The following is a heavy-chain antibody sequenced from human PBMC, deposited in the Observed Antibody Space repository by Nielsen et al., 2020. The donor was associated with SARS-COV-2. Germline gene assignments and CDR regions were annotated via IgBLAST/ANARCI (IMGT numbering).Heavy chain of an antibody. Sequence: GESLKISCVGSGFTFSDYYMSWIRQTPGKGLEWISYISSSGSYTNYADSVKGRFTISRDNAKNSLYLQMNSLRAEDTAVYYCAREGRKLPLDYWGQGTLVTVSS. V-gene: IGHV3-11*05. D-gene: IGHD5-24*01. J-gene: IGHJ4*02. CDR1: GFTFSDYY. CDR2: ISSSGSYT. CDR3: AREGRKLPLDY.